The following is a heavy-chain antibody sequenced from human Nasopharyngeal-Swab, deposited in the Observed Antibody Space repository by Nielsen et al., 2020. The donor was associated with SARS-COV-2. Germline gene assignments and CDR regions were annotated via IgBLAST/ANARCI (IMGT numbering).Heavy chain of an antibody. D-gene: IGHD1-26*01. J-gene: IGHJ6*02. CDR3: ALMAELSIVGAYYGMDV. CDR1: GFTFDDYA. CDR2: ISGDGAST. V-gene: IGHV3-43*02. Sequence: GGSLRLSCAASGFTFDDYAMHWVRQAPGKGLEWVSLISGDGASTYYADSVKGRFTISRDNSKNSLYLQMNSLRTEDTALYYCALMAELSIVGAYYGMDVWGQGTTVTVSS.